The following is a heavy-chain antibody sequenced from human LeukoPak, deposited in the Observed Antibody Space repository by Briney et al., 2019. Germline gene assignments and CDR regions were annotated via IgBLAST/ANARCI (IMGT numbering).Heavy chain of an antibody. Sequence: PSETLSLTCTVSGGSLSSGAYYWSWVRQAPGKGLEWVSAISGSGGSTYYADSVKGRFTISRDNSKNTLYLQMNSLRAEDTAVYYCAKAYYDFWSGRDAFDIWGQGTMVTVSS. CDR1: GGSLSSGAYY. D-gene: IGHD3-3*01. CDR2: ISGSGGST. CDR3: AKAYYDFWSGRDAFDI. J-gene: IGHJ3*02. V-gene: IGHV3-23*01.